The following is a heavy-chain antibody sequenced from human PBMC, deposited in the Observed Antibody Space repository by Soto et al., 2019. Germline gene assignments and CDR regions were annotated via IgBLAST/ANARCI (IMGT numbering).Heavy chain of an antibody. J-gene: IGHJ5*02. D-gene: IGHD3-16*02. CDR2: IYHSGST. V-gene: IGHV4-38-2*01. Sequence: SETLSLTCAVSGYSISSGYYWGWIRRPPGKGLEWIGSIYHSGSTYYNPSLKSRVTISVDTSKNQFSLKLSSVTAADTAVYYCARVDDYVWGSYRQRWFDPWGQGTPVTVSS. CDR3: ARVDDYVWGSYRQRWFDP. CDR1: GYSISSGYY.